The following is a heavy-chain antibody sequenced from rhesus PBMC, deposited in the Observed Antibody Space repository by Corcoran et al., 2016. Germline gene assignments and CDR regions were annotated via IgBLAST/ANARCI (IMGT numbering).Heavy chain of an antibody. CDR2: ISGSIAST. D-gene: IGHD3-3*01. V-gene: IGHV4-65*01. J-gene: IGHJ4*01. Sequence: QVQLQESGPGLVKPSETLSLTCAVSGGSVSSSNWWSWIRQPPGKGLAWIGYISGSIASTHYNPPLKRRVTSSTDTSKNQFALKLSSVTAADTSVYYGARDLGYYNIWTGYYTNVDYWGQGVLVTVSS. CDR3: ARDLGYYNIWTGYYTNVDY. CDR1: GGSVSSSNW.